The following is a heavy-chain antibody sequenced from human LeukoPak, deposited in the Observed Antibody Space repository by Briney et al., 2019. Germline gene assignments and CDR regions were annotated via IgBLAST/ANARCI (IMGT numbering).Heavy chain of an antibody. CDR3: ARGLRYGSNYFDY. D-gene: IGHD5/OR15-5a*01. CDR2: ISAHNGNT. CDR1: GYTFTSYD. Sequence: ASVKVSCKTSGYTFTSYDINWVRQAPGQGVEWMGWISAHNGNTNYAQRLQGRVTMTTDTSTTTAYMELRNLRSDDTAVYFCARGLRYGSNYFDYWGQGTLVTVSS. V-gene: IGHV1-18*01. J-gene: IGHJ4*02.